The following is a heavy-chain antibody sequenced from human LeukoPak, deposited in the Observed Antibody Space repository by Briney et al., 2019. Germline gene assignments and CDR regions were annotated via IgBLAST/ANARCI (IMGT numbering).Heavy chain of an antibody. D-gene: IGHD3-9*01. CDR3: ARHQSYFDVLTGYPFDY. J-gene: IGHJ4*02. V-gene: IGHV4-59*04. CDR2: IYYSGST. CDR1: GGSISTYY. Sequence: SETLSLTCTVSGGSISTYYWGWIRQPPGKGLEWIGNIYYSGSTYYNPSLESRVTISVDTSKNQFSLRLSSVTAADTAVYYCARHQSYFDVLTGYPFDYWGQGTLVTVSS.